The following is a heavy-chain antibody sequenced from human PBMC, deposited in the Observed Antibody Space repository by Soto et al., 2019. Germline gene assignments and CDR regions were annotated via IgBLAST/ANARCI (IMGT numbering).Heavy chain of an antibody. Sequence: QVQLQESGPGLVKPSETLSLTCTVSGGSISNYYWSWIRQPPGKGLEWIGYIYYSGSPNYYPSLKSRVTIAVDTSKNQFSLKLSSVTAADTAVYYCARRYGSSFEIWGQGTMVTVSS. D-gene: IGHD6-19*01. V-gene: IGHV4-59*01. CDR1: GGSISNYY. CDR2: IYYSGSP. CDR3: ARRYGSSFEI. J-gene: IGHJ3*02.